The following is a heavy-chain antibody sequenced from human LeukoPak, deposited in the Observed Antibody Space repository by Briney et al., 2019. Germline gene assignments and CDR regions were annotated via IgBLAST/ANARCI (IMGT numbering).Heavy chain of an antibody. J-gene: IGHJ5*02. D-gene: IGHD6-13*01. V-gene: IGHV3-23*01. CDR3: AKIHSSSWYVWFDP. CDR2: ISRIGGST. Sequence: PGGSLRLSCAASGFIFSNYALAWVRQAPGKGLEWVSGISRIGGSTHYADSVKGRFTISRDNSKNILYLQMNSLRAEDTAVYYCAKIHSSSWYVWFDPWGQGTLVTVSS. CDR1: GFIFSNYA.